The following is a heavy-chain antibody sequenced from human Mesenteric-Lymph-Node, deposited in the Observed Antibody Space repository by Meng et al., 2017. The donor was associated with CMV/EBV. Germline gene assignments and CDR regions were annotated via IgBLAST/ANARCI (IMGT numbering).Heavy chain of an antibody. CDR1: GYTFTTYG. D-gene: IGHD7-27*01. V-gene: IGHV1-18*01. CDR3: ARGPGDLKGYYFDY. Sequence: SGYTFTTYGIRWVRQAPGQGLEWMGWISVSNGNTIYAQKLQGRVTMTTDTSASTAYMELRSLRSDDTAVYYCARGPGDLKGYYFDYWGQGTLVTVSS. CDR2: ISVSNGNT. J-gene: IGHJ4*02.